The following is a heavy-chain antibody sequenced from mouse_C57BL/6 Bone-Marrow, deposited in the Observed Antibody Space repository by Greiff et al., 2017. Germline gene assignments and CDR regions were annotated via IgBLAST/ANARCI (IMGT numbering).Heavy chain of an antibody. V-gene: IGHV5-4*01. D-gene: IGHD2-2*01. Sequence: EVNLVESGGGLVKPGGSLKLSCAASGFTFSSYAMSWVRQTPEKRLEWVATISDGGSYTYYPDNVKGRFTISRDHAKNNLYLQMSHLKSEDTAMYYCARESGYGYYFDYWGQGTTLTVSS. J-gene: IGHJ2*01. CDR3: ARESGYGYYFDY. CDR2: ISDGGSYT. CDR1: GFTFSSYA.